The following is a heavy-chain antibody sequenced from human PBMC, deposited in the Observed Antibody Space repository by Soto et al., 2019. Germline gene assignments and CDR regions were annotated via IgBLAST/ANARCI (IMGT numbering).Heavy chain of an antibody. Sequence: ASVKVSCKASGYAFTSYGISWVRQAPGQGLEWMGWISAYNGNTNYAQKLQGRVTMTTDTSTSTAYMELRSLRSDDTAVYYCARDKSIVGATIFGYWGQGTLVTVSS. CDR3: ARDKSIVGATIFGY. J-gene: IGHJ4*02. V-gene: IGHV1-18*01. CDR1: GYAFTSYG. D-gene: IGHD1-26*01. CDR2: ISAYNGNT.